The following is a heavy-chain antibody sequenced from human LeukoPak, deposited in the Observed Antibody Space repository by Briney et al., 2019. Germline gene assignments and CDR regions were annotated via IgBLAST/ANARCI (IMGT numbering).Heavy chain of an antibody. CDR3: ARDLRYYDFWDWFDP. D-gene: IGHD3-3*01. CDR1: GGSISSYY. Sequence: SETLSLTCTVSGGSISSYYWSWIRQPAGKGLEWIGRFYTSGSTNYNPSLKSRVTMSVDTSKIQFSLKLSSVTAADTAVYYCARDLRYYDFWDWFDPWGQGTLVTVSS. V-gene: IGHV4-4*07. J-gene: IGHJ5*02. CDR2: FYTSGST.